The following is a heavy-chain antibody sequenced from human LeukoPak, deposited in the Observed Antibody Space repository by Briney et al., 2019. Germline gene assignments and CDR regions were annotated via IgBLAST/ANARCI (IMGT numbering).Heavy chain of an antibody. V-gene: IGHV4-4*07. CDR2: MYISGRD. J-gene: IGHJ4*02. CDR3: ARVDGLSGYRI. CDR1: GGSISSYY. D-gene: IGHD3-9*01. Sequence: PSETLSLTCTVSGGSISSYYWSWIRQPAGKGLEWIGRMYISGRDSYNPSLKSRVTMSLDKSKNQFSLNLRSVTAADTAVYYCARVDGLSGYRIWGQGTLVTVSS.